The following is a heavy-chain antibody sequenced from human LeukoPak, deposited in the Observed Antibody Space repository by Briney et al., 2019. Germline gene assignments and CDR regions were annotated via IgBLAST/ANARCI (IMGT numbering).Heavy chain of an antibody. CDR1: GFTVSSNY. V-gene: IGHV3-7*01. J-gene: IGHJ4*02. CDR2: IRNDGNEL. CDR3: ARGGWEGIDY. D-gene: IGHD1-26*01. Sequence: GSLRLSCAASGFTVSSNYMSWVRQAPGKGLEWVANIRNDGNELYYVDSVKGRFTISRDNAKKSLYQQMDSLRAEDTAVYYCARGGWEGIDYWGQGTLVTVSS.